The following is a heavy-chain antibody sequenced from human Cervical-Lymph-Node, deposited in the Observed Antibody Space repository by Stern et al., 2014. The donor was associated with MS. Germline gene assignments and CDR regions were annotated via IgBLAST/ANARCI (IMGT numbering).Heavy chain of an antibody. J-gene: IGHJ4*02. V-gene: IGHV4-31*03. CDR1: CCSFSSGGYY. Sequence: HVQLQESGPGLVKPSQTLSLTCPVSCCSFSSGGYYWICILQHPGQGLAWFGYIYYSASTYYNPSLKSRVTISVDTSKNQFSLKLSSVTAADTAVYYCARVSYDFWSGYYTVDYWGQGTLVTVSS. D-gene: IGHD3-3*01. CDR3: ARVSYDFWSGYYTVDY. CDR2: IYYSAST.